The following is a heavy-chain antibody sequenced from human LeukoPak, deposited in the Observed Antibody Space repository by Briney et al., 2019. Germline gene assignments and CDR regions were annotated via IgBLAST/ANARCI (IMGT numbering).Heavy chain of an antibody. CDR3: AGTYYADFGTTYSLDY. V-gene: IGHV3-23*01. D-gene: IGHD4-17*01. J-gene: IGHJ4*02. CDR1: GFTFTSYG. CDR2: ISSGGGST. Sequence: GGSLRLSCAASGFTFTSYGMSWVRQAPGKGLEWVSGISSGGGSTYYTDSVKGRFTISRDNAKNTLYLQMNSLRAEDTAVYYCAGTYYADFGTTYSLDYWGQGTLVTVSS.